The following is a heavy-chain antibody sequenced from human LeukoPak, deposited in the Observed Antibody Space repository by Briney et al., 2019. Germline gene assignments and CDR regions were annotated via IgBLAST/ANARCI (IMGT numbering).Heavy chain of an antibody. CDR1: GFTFSNAW. CDR3: ARDSGYCSSTGCYVHYFDY. J-gene: IGHJ4*02. CDR2: ISSSSGYI. D-gene: IGHD2-2*01. V-gene: IGHV3-21*01. Sequence: GGSLRLSCAASGFTFSNAWMSWVRQTPGKGLEWVSSISSSSGYINYADSVKGRFTVSRDNAKNSLYLQMNSLRAEDTAVYYCARDSGYCSSTGCYVHYFDYWGQGTLVTVSS.